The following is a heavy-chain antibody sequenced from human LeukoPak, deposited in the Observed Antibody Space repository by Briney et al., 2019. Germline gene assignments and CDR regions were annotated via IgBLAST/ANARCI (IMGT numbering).Heavy chain of an antibody. CDR1: GGTFSSYA. V-gene: IGHV1-69*13. D-gene: IGHD1-26*01. Sequence: SVKVSCKASGGTFSSYAISWVRQAPGQGLEWMGGIIPIFGTANYAQKFQGRVTITADESTSTAYMELSSLRSEDTAVYYYARDLGATRGSYYYYYYMDVWGKGTTVTISS. CDR3: ARDLGATRGSYYYYYYMDV. J-gene: IGHJ6*03. CDR2: IIPIFGTA.